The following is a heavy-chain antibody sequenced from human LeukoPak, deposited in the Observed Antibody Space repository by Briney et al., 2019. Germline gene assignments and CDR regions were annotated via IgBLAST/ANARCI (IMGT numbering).Heavy chain of an antibody. CDR1: GDSVSGNSTA. CDR3: ARGGQGDGYSADEAFDF. J-gene: IGHJ3*01. V-gene: IGHV6-1*01. Sequence: SQTLSLTCAISGDSVSGNSTAYNWIRQSPSRGLEWLGRTYYRSKWYNDYAVSVKSRITFNPGTSKNQLSLHLNSVTPEDTAVYYCARGGQGDGYSADEAFDFWGQGTMVTVSS. D-gene: IGHD5-24*01. CDR2: TYYRSKWYN.